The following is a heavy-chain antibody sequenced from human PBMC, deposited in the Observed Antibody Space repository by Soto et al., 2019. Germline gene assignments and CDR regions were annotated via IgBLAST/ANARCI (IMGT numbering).Heavy chain of an antibody. CDR3: ARRDSGGFYRFFDS. CDR1: GGSLSTNP. D-gene: IGHD2-15*01. CDR2: TGSGTGPG. J-gene: IGHJ4*02. Sequence: SLKVSCKASGGSLSTNPISWVRQAPGQGLEWMGGTGSGTGPGNHAQKFQGRLTVTADKSTSTVYMELTNLSSEDTAVYYCARRDSGGFYRFFDSWGQGXLVTVYS. V-gene: IGHV1-69*06.